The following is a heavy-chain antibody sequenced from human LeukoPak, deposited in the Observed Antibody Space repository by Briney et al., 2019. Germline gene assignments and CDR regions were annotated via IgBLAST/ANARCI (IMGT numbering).Heavy chain of an antibody. J-gene: IGHJ2*01. V-gene: IGHV4-39*01. D-gene: IGHD3-22*01. Sequence: SETLSLTCTVSGGSISSSSYYWGWIRQPPGKGLEWIGSIYYSGSTYYNPSLKSRVTISVHTSKNQFSLKLSSVTAADTAVYYCARHHDEWLLQGFDLWGRGTLVTVSS. CDR3: ARHHDEWLLQGFDL. CDR2: IYYSGST. CDR1: GGSISSSSYY.